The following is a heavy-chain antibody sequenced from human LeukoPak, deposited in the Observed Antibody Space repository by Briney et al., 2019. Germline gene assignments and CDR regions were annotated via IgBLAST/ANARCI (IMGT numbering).Heavy chain of an antibody. CDR3: ARRTIKRWLQQIDY. V-gene: IGHV4-34*01. D-gene: IGHD5-24*01. J-gene: IGHJ4*02. CDR1: GGSISSYY. CDR2: INHSGST. Sequence: SETLSLTCTVSGGSISSYYWSWIRQPPGKGLEWIGEINHSGSTNYNPSLKSRVTISVDTSKNQFSLKLSSVTAADTAVYYCARRTIKRWLQQIDYWGQGTLVTVSS.